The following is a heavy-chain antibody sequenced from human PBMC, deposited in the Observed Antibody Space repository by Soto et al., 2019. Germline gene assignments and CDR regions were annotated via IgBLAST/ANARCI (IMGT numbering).Heavy chain of an antibody. CDR2: ISAYNGNT. CDR1: GYTFTSYG. CDR3: GRYREHCYAYGNWFAP. V-gene: IGHV1-18*01. J-gene: IGHJ5*01. Sequence: GASVKVSCKASGYTFTSYGISWVRQAPGQGLEWMGWISAYNGNTNYAQKLQGRVTMTTDTSTSTAYMELRSLRSDDTAVYYCGRYREHCYAYGNWFAPWGQGTLFNVS. D-gene: IGHD3-16*01.